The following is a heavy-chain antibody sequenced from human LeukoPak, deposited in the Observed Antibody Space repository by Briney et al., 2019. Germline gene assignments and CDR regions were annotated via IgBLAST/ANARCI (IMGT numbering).Heavy chain of an antibody. CDR1: GFTFDDYA. J-gene: IGHJ4*02. D-gene: IGHD3-10*01. CDR2: ISWNSGSI. CDR3: AKENYGSGSYYNGETNPQPIDY. V-gene: IGHV3-9*01. Sequence: PGGSLRLSCAASGFTFDDYAMHWVRQAPGKGLEWVSGISWNSGSIGYADSVMGRFTISRDNAKNSLYLQMNSLRAEDTALYYCAKENYGSGSYYNGETNPQPIDYWGQGTLVTVSS.